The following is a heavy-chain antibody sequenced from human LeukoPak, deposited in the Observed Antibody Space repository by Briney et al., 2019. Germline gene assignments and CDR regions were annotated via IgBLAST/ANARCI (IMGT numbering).Heavy chain of an antibody. CDR1: GYSFTSYW. D-gene: IGHD6-13*01. V-gene: IGHV5-51*01. CDR2: IYPGDSDT. Sequence: GESLKISCKGSGYSFTSYWIGWVRQMPGKGLEWMGIIYPGDSDTRYSPSFQGQVTISADKSISTAYLQWSSLKASDTAMYYCARHGAGASIAAAGTTILPRAWGQGTLVTVSS. CDR3: ARHGAGASIAAAGTTILPRA. J-gene: IGHJ4*02.